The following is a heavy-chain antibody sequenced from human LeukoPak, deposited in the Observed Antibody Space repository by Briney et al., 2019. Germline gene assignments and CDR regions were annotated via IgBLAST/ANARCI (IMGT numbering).Heavy chain of an antibody. CDR2: ISSTSDYI. CDR3: ARDYMVVDLDL. V-gene: IGHV3-21*01. J-gene: IGHJ5*02. D-gene: IGHD2-21*01. CDR1: GFTFSTYS. Sequence: GGSLRLSCAASGFTFSTYSMNWVRQAPGKGLEWVSSISSTSDYIYYADSVKGRFTIYRDNGKNSLFRQMNSLRAEDTAVYYCARDYMVVDLDLWGQGTRVTVSS.